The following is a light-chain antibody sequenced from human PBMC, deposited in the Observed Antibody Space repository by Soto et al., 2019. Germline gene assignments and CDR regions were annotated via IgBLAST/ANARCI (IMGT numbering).Light chain of an antibody. Sequence: ELVLTHTPATLSLSPGERATLSCRASQSVSSYLAWYQQKPGQAPRLLIYDASNRATGIPARFSGSGSGTDFTLTISSLEPEDFAVYYCQQRSNWPPAITFGQGTRLEIK. J-gene: IGKJ5*01. CDR1: QSVSSY. CDR2: DAS. V-gene: IGKV3-11*01. CDR3: QQRSNWPPAIT.